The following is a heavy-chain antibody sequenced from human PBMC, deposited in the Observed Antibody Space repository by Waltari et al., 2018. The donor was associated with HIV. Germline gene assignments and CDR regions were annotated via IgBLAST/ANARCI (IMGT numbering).Heavy chain of an antibody. Sequence: EVQLVESGGGLVQPGGSLRLSCPASGFPFSKYWMTWVRQTPGKGLEWVANIKEDGSEKYYVDSVKGRFTISRDNAKNSLYLQMNSLRAGDTAVYYCARSGLDYWGQGTLVTVSS. J-gene: IGHJ4*02. CDR3: ARSGLDY. V-gene: IGHV3-7*01. CDR2: IKEDGSEK. D-gene: IGHD6-19*01. CDR1: GFPFSKYW.